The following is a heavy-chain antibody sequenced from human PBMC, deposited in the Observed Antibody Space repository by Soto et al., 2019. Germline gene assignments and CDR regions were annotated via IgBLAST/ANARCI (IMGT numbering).Heavy chain of an antibody. CDR2: IYYSGST. CDR3: AREGYCSSTSCHDAFDI. J-gene: IGHJ3*02. V-gene: IGHV4-39*01. D-gene: IGHD2-2*01. Sequence: QLQLQESGPGLVKPSETLSLTCTVSGGSISSSSYYWGWIRQPPGKGLEWIGSIYYSGSTYYNPSLNSRVTISVDTSKNQFSLKLSSVTAADTAVYYCAREGYCSSTSCHDAFDIWGQGRMVTVSS. CDR1: GGSISSSSYY.